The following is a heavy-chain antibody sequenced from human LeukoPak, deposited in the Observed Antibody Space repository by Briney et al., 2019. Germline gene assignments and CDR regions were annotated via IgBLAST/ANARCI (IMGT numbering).Heavy chain of an antibody. CDR1: GFTGSGNY. Sequence: PGGSLRRSCAASGFTGSGNYMSWVRQAPGKGLEWGSVIYSGGSTYYADSLRGRFTISRDNSKNTLYLQMNSLRAADTAVYYCARDKGTSYLSSFDYWGEGTLVTVSS. CDR3: ARDKGTSYLSSFDY. CDR2: IYSGGST. J-gene: IGHJ4*02. V-gene: IGHV3-66*01. D-gene: IGHD6-6*01.